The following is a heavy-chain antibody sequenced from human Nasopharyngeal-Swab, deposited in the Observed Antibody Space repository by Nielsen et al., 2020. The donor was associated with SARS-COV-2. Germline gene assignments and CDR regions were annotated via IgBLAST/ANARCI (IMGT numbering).Heavy chain of an antibody. Sequence: GESLKIYCAASGFTFSSYSMNWVRQAPGKGLEWVSSISSSSSYIYYADSVKGRFTISRDNAKNSLYLQMNSLRAEDTAVYYCARDSSSWYDYCDYWGQGTLVTVSS. CDR2: ISSSSSYI. J-gene: IGHJ4*02. D-gene: IGHD6-13*01. CDR3: ARDSSSWYDYCDY. V-gene: IGHV3-21*01. CDR1: GFTFSSYS.